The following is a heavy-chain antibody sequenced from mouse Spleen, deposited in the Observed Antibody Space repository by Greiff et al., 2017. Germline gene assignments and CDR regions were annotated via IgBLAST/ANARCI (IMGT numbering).Heavy chain of an antibody. J-gene: IGHJ3*01. V-gene: IGHV1-18*01. Sequence: VQLQQSGPELVKPGASVKIPCKASGYTFTDYNMDWVKQSHGKSLEWIGDINPNNGGTIYNQKFKGKATLTVDKSSSTAYMELRSLTSEDTAVYYCARRISIYYYGSSPWFAYWGQGTLVTVSA. CDR3: ARRISIYYYGSSPWFAY. D-gene: IGHD1-1*01. CDR2: INPNNGGT. CDR1: GYTFTDYN.